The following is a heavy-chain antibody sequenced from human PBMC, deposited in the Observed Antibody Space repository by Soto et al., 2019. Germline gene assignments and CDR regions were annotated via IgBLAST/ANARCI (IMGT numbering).Heavy chain of an antibody. Sequence: GGSLRLSCAASGFTFSSYAMSWVRQAPGKGLEWVSAISGSGGSTYYADSVKGRFTISRDNSKNTLYLQMNSLRAEDTAVYYCANAGGGSSSQHNWFDPWGQGTLVTVSS. CDR3: ANAGGGSSSQHNWFDP. V-gene: IGHV3-23*01. CDR1: GFTFSSYA. D-gene: IGHD6-6*01. J-gene: IGHJ5*02. CDR2: ISGSGGST.